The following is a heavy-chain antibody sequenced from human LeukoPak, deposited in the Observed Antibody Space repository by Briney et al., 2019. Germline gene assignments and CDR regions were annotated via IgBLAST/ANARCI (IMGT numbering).Heavy chain of an antibody. CDR2: ITAGGPNT. D-gene: IGHD7-27*01. CDR3: AKDGGLWVSAHWGDS. Sequence: GGSLRLSRTASGFTFSSYTMSWVRQAPGKGLKWVSTITAGGPNTYYADSVKGRFTVSRDDSKNTLYLQMNSLRAEDTAVYYCAKDGGLWVSAHWGDSWGRGTLVTVSS. J-gene: IGHJ4*02. CDR1: GFTFSSYT. V-gene: IGHV3-23*01.